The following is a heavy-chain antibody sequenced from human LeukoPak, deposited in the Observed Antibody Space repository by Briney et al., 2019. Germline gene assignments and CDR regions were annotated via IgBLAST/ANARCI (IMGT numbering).Heavy chain of an antibody. V-gene: IGHV3-23*01. CDR2: IRASDGST. Sequence: GGSLRLSCAASGFPFSTFSTYAMSWVRQAPGKGLEWVSSIRASDGSTYYADSVKGRFAISRDNSKNTLYLQMNSLRGEDTAVYYCAKDVYGDYGGPDYWGQGTLVTVSS. CDR3: AKDVYGDYGGPDY. D-gene: IGHD4-17*01. CDR1: GFPFSTFSTYA. J-gene: IGHJ4*02.